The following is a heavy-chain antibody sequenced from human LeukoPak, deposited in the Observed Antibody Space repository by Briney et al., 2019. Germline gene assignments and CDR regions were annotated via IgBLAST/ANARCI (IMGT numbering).Heavy chain of an antibody. Sequence: SGPTLVNPSQTLPLTCTVSGGSISSGGYYWTWILQHPRKGLEWIGHIYHSGTTYYNPSLKSRVTISVDTSKNQFSLKLSSVTAADTAVYYCARDRGNDDFDIWGQGTMVTVSS. CDR1: GGSISSGGYY. D-gene: IGHD3-10*01. CDR3: ARDRGNDDFDI. CDR2: IYHSGTT. J-gene: IGHJ3*02. V-gene: IGHV4-31*03.